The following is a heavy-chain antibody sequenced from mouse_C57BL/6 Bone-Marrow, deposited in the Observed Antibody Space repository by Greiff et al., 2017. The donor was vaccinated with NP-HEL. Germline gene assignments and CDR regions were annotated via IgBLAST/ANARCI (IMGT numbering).Heavy chain of an antibody. Sequence: ESGPGLVKPSQSLSLTCSVTGYSITGGYYWNWIRQFPGNKLEWMGYISYDGSNNYNPSLKNRISITRDTSKNQFFLKLNSVTTEDTATYYCAREYGNYDAMDYWGQGTSVTVSS. J-gene: IGHJ4*01. V-gene: IGHV3-6*01. D-gene: IGHD2-1*01. CDR1: GYSITGGYY. CDR3: AREYGNYDAMDY. CDR2: ISYDGSN.